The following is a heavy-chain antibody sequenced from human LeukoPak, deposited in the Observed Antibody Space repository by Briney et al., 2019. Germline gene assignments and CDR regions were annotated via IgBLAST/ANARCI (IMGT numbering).Heavy chain of an antibody. D-gene: IGHD3-9*01. Sequence: GGSLRLSCAASGFTFSSYWMHWVRQAPGKGLVWVSRIDSDGSSTSYADSVKGRFTISRDNAKNTLYLQMNSLRAEDTAVYYCARDRYFDWLFDYWGQGTLVTVSS. CDR2: IDSDGSST. V-gene: IGHV3-74*01. J-gene: IGHJ4*02. CDR3: ARDRYFDWLFDY. CDR1: GFTFSSYW.